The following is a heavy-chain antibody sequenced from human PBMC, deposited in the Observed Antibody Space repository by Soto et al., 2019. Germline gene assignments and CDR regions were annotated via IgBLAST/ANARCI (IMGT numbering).Heavy chain of an antibody. D-gene: IGHD4-17*01. CDR2: FSPVFGAP. Sequence: QVQLVQSGAEVKKPGSSVRVSCKPSGGTFSTYSFSWVRQVPGQGLEWMGGFSPVFGAPNYAQKLQGRVTMTTDTSTSTAYMELRSLRSDDTAVYYCARDMYGDPGYWGQGTLVTVSS. CDR1: GGTFSTYS. V-gene: IGHV1-69*05. CDR3: ARDMYGDPGY. J-gene: IGHJ4*02.